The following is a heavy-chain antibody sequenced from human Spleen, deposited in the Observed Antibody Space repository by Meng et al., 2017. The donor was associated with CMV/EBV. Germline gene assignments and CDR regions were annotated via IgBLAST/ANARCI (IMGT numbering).Heavy chain of an antibody. Sequence: GESLKISCAASGFTFSSYWMSWVRQAPGKGLEWISYISSGGSATYYADSVKGRFTISRDNAKNSLYLQMNSLRGEDTAVYYCARHRADYYFDYWGQGTLVTVSS. V-gene: IGHV3-48*04. D-gene: IGHD2-21*02. CDR3: ARHRADYYFDY. J-gene: IGHJ4*02. CDR2: ISSGGSAT. CDR1: GFTFSSYW.